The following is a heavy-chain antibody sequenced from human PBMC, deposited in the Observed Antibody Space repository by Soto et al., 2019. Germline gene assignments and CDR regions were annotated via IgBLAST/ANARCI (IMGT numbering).Heavy chain of an antibody. J-gene: IGHJ5*02. D-gene: IGHD3-22*01. V-gene: IGHV1-46*01. CDR3: ARASSYYYDSSGYYHGNWFDP. CDR2: INPSGGST. CDR1: GYTFTSYY. Sequence: ASVKVSCKASGYTFTSYYMHWVRQAPGQGLEWMGIINPSGGSTSYAQKFQGRVTMTRDTSTSTVYMELSSLRSEDTAVYYCARASSYYYDSSGYYHGNWFDPWGQGTLVTVSS.